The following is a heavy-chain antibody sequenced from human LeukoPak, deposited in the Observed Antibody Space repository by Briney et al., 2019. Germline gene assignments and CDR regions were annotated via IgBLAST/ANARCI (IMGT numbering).Heavy chain of an antibody. V-gene: IGHV4-59*01. CDR2: IYYSGIT. D-gene: IGHD6-6*01. CDR1: GGSISSYY. Sequence: KPSETLSLTCTVSGGSISSYYWSWIRQPPGKGLEWFGYIYYSGITHYYPSLKSRVTISLDTSKNQFSLKLSSVTAADTAVYYCARDRGSSPDYFDYWGQGTLVTVSS. J-gene: IGHJ4*02. CDR3: ARDRGSSPDYFDY.